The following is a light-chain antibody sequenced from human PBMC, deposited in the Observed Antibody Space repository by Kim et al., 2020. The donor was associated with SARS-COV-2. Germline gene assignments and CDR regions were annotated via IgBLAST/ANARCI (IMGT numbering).Light chain of an antibody. J-gene: IGLJ2*01. Sequence: QSALTQPPSVSGSPGQSVTISCTGSSSDVGYYNRVSWFQQPPGTAPKLIMYEVTNRPSGVPDRFSGSKSGNTASLTISGLQAEDEADYYCSSYTTSRTVIFGGGTKVTVL. CDR2: EVT. V-gene: IGLV2-18*02. CDR1: SSDVGYYNR. CDR3: SSYTTSRTVI.